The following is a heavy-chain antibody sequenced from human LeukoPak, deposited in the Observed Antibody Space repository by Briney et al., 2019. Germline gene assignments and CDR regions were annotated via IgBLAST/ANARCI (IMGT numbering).Heavy chain of an antibody. J-gene: IGHJ4*02. CDR1: GFTFSNYA. D-gene: IGHD1-7*01. Sequence: GRSLRLSSAASGFTFSNYAIHWVRQAPGKGLEWVAVISYDGNNKYYTDSVKGRFIISRDNSKNTLYLQMNSLRAEDTAVYYCTREDANSYFDYWGQGTLVTVSS. V-gene: IGHV3-30-3*01. CDR2: ISYDGNNK. CDR3: TREDANSYFDY.